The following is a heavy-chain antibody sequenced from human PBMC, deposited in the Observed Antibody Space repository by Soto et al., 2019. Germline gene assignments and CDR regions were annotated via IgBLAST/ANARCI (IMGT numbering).Heavy chain of an antibody. CDR2: IYYSGST. Sequence: NPSETLSLTCTVSGGSVSSGSYYWSWIRQPPGRGLEWIGYIYYSGSTNYNPSLKSRVTISVDTSKNQFSLKLSSVTAADTAVYYCARHYYGSGSPRYNWFDPWGQGTLVTVSS. J-gene: IGHJ5*02. V-gene: IGHV4-61*01. CDR1: GGSVSSGSYY. CDR3: ARHYYGSGSPRYNWFDP. D-gene: IGHD3-10*01.